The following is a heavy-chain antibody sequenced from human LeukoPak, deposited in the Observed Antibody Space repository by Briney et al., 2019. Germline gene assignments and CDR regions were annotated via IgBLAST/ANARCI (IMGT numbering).Heavy chain of an antibody. V-gene: IGHV4-59*01. D-gene: IGHD2-15*01. Sequence: PSETLSLTCTVSGGSISSYYWSWIRHPPGKGLEWIGYIYYSGSTNYNPSLKSRVTISVDTSKNQFSLKLSSVTAADTAVYYCARAIRYCSGGSCYSVIDYWGQGTLVTVSS. J-gene: IGHJ4*02. CDR2: IYYSGST. CDR1: GGSISSYY. CDR3: ARAIRYCSGGSCYSVIDY.